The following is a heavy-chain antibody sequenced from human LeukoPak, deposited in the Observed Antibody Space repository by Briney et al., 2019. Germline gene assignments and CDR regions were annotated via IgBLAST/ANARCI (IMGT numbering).Heavy chain of an antibody. V-gene: IGHV3-23*01. CDR1: GFTFSDHA. Sequence: GGSLRLSCVASGFTFSDHAVSWLRQAQGRGREWGSAISGGSTSTYYEDSVKGGFTISRENSKNTLYLKMHSKRAEERAVYYCAKDLGSTGYLAYWGQGTLVTVSS. CDR3: AKDLGSTGYLAY. J-gene: IGHJ4*02. D-gene: IGHD3-22*01. CDR2: ISGGSTST.